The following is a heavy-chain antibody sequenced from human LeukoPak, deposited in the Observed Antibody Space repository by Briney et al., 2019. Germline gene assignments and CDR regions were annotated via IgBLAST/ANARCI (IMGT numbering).Heavy chain of an antibody. CDR3: ASGGAYFDY. J-gene: IGHJ4*02. CDR2: MYYSGST. CDR1: GVSISSYY. V-gene: IGHV4-59*01. Sequence: SETLSLTCTVSGVSISSYYWGWIRQPPGKGLEWIGYMYYSGSTNYNPSLKGRVTISLDTSKNQFSLKLISVTAADTPVYYCASGGAYFDYWGQGTLVTVSS. D-gene: IGHD3-16*01.